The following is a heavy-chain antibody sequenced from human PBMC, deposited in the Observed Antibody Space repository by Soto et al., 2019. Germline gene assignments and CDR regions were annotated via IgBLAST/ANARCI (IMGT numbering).Heavy chain of an antibody. V-gene: IGHV3-15*01. D-gene: IGHD3-10*01. CDR3: TTYRGYFDY. J-gene: IGHJ4*02. CDR1: RFTFSNTW. Sequence: PGGSLRLSCAASRFTFSNTWMSWVRQAPGKGLEWVGRIKSNTDDGTADYAAPVKGRITISRDDSKTTLYLQMNSLKTEDTAVYFCTTYRGYFDYWGQGTQVTVSS. CDR2: IKSNTDDGTA.